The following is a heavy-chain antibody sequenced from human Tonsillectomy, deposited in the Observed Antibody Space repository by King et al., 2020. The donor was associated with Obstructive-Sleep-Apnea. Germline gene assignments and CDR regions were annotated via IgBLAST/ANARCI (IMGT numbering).Heavy chain of an antibody. CDR1: GFTFSGYP. V-gene: IGHV3-23*04. Sequence: VQLVESGGGLVQPGGSLRLSCSASGFTFSGYPMTLVRQAPGRGLEWVSGISGSGAYTDYPASAKGRFTISSDKSKNTQDLQMNILRAVDTAVYYCAKFNKYDSNGNYWHALDIWGQGTMVTVSS. CDR3: AKFNKYDSNGNYWHALDI. D-gene: IGHD3-22*01. CDR2: ISGSGAYT. J-gene: IGHJ3*02.